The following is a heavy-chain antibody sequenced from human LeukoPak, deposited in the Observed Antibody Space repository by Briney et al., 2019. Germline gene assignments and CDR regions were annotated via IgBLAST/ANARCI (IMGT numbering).Heavy chain of an antibody. Sequence: VASVKVSCKASGGTFSSYGVSWVRQAPGQGLEWMGRIIPNRGIANYAQKFQARVTITADKFTSTASMELSSLRSDDTAVYYCARGGGTTVTPPYYYYSMDVWGQGTTVIVSS. CDR3: ARGGGTTVTPPYYYYSMDV. CDR1: GGTFSSYG. D-gene: IGHD4-11*01. J-gene: IGHJ6*02. CDR2: IIPNRGIA. V-gene: IGHV1-69*04.